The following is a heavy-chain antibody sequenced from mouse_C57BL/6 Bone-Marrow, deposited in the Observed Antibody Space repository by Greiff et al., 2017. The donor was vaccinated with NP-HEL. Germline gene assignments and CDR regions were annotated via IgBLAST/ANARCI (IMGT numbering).Heavy chain of an antibody. D-gene: IGHD1-1*01. CDR1: GYTFTTYD. V-gene: IGHV1-47*01. CDR3: SLSTTVVAPYAMDY. J-gene: IGHJ4*01. Sequence: QVQLQQSGAELVKPGASVKMSCKASGYTFTTYDIEWMKQNHGKSLEWIGNFHPYNDDTKYNEKFKGKATLTVEKSSSTVYLELSRFTSDDSAVYYCSLSTTVVAPYAMDYWGQGTSVTVSS. CDR2: FHPYNDDT.